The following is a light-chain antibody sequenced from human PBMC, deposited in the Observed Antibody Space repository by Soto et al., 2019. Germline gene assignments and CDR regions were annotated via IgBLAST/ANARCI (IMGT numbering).Light chain of an antibody. Sequence: EIVSTQSPGTLSLSPGERATLSCRASQSVSSSYLAWYQQKPGQAPRLLIYGASSRATGIPDRFSGSGSGTDFTLTISRLEPEDFAVYYCQQYGSSLFGQGTRLEIK. CDR1: QSVSSSY. J-gene: IGKJ5*01. CDR3: QQYGSSL. CDR2: GAS. V-gene: IGKV3-20*01.